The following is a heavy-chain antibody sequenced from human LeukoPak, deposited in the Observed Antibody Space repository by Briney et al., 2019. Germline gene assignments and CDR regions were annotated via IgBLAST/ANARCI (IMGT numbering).Heavy chain of an antibody. CDR2: IYHSGST. J-gene: IGHJ4*02. CDR3: AHSTGYYFDY. CDR1: GYSISSGYY. D-gene: IGHD2-2*01. V-gene: IGHV4-38-2*01. Sequence: SETLSLTCAVSGYSISSGYYWGWIRQPPGKGLEWIGSIYHSGSTYYNPSLRSRVTISVDTSKNQFSLKLSSVTAADTAVYYCAHSTGYYFDYWGQGTLVTVSS.